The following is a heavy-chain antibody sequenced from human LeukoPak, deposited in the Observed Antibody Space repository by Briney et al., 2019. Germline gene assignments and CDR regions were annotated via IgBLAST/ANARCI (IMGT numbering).Heavy chain of an antibody. D-gene: IGHD3-22*01. J-gene: IGHJ4*02. CDR1: GYSFSSYG. CDR3: ARGSFTSYSDSSGHSHIDY. CDR2: ISAYNGNT. V-gene: IGHV1-18*01. Sequence: ASVKVSCKASGYSFSSYGINWVRQAPGQGLEWMGWISAYNGNTNYAQNLQGRVTMTTDTSTRTAYMELRSLRSDDTAVYYCARGSFTSYSDSSGHSHIDYWSQGTLVTVSS.